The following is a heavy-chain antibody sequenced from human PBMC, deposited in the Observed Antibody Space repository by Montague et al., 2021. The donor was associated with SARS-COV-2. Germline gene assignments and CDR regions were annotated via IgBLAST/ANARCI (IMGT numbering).Heavy chain of an antibody. V-gene: IGHV2-70*11. Sequence: PALVKPTQTLTLTCTFSGFSLSTSGMCVSWLRQPPGKALEWLARIDWDDDKYYSTSLKTRLTISKDTSKNQVVLTMTNMDPVDTATYYCARILVAAAGSPFDPWGQGTLVTVSS. CDR3: ARILVAAAGSPFDP. CDR1: GFSLSTSGMC. J-gene: IGHJ5*02. D-gene: IGHD6-13*01. CDR2: IDWDDDK.